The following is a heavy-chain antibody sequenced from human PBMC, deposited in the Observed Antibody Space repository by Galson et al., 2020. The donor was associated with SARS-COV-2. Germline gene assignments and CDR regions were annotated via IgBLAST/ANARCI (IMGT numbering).Heavy chain of an antibody. CDR3: ARGVNYYDGSGYYLNWYFDL. J-gene: IGHJ2*01. CDR1: GGYISGFY. D-gene: IGHD3-22*01. V-gene: IGHV4-59*01. CDR2: IYYSGGT. Sequence: SETLSLTCTVSGGYISGFYWSWIRQPPGKGLEWIGYIYYSGGTNYNPSLKSRVTISVDMSKNQFSLKLSSVTAADTAVYYCARGVNYYDGSGYYLNWYFDLWGRGTLVTVSS.